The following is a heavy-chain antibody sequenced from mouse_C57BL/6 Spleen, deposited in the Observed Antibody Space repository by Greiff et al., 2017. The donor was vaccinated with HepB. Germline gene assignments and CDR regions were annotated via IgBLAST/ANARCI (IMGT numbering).Heavy chain of an antibody. Sequence: DVQLVESGGGLVKPGGSLKLSCAASGFTFSSYAMSWVRQTPEKRLEWVATISDGGSYTYYPDNVKGRFTISRDNAKNNLYLQMSHLKSEDTAMYYCARAVYYGSSYEFAYWGQGTLVTVSA. CDR3: ARAVYYGSSYEFAY. V-gene: IGHV5-4*01. D-gene: IGHD1-1*01. J-gene: IGHJ3*01. CDR2: ISDGGSYT. CDR1: GFTFSSYA.